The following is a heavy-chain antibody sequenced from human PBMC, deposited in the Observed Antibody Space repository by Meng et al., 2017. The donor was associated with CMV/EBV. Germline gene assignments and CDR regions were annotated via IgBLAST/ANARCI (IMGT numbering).Heavy chain of an antibody. CDR1: GFTFSGPA. CDR3: TRAVSGQPKFDY. Sequence: GGSLRLSCAASGFTFSGPAMHWVRQASGKGLEWVGRIRSKANSYATAYAASVKGRFTISRDDSKNTAYLQMNSLKTEDTAVYYCTRAVSGQPKFDYWGQGTLVTVSS. CDR2: IRSKANSYAT. J-gene: IGHJ4*02. D-gene: IGHD2-2*01. V-gene: IGHV3-73*01.